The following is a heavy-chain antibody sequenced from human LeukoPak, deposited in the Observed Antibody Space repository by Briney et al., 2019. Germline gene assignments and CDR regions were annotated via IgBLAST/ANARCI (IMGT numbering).Heavy chain of an antibody. CDR2: VNPSGGST. V-gene: IGHV1-46*01. Sequence: ASVKVSCKASGYTFTGYYMHWVRQAPGQGLEWMGIVNPSGGSTSYAQKFQGRVTMARDTSTSTVYMELSSLRSEDTAVYYCASSRGRYFDYWGQGTLVTVSS. CDR1: GYTFTGYY. D-gene: IGHD6-13*01. J-gene: IGHJ4*02. CDR3: ASSRGRYFDY.